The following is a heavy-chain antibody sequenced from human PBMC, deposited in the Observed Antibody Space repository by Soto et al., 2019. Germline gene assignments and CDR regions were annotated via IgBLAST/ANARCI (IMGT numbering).Heavy chain of an antibody. CDR2: IQGGGSI. Sequence: EVLLEESGGGLVQPGGSLRLSCAASGFTVSNNYMAWVRQAPGKGLEWVSVIQGGGSISYADSVRDRFTISRDSSKNTLLLQMNRLRPEDTAVDFCARGEGSGSNALGYWGQGTLVTVSS. J-gene: IGHJ4*02. D-gene: IGHD3-10*01. V-gene: IGHV3-66*01. CDR1: GFTVSNNY. CDR3: ARGEGSGSNALGY.